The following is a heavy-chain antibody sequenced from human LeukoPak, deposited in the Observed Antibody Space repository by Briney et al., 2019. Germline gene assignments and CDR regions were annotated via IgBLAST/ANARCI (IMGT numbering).Heavy chain of an antibody. Sequence: SETLSLTCTVSGHSISSDYYWAWVRQPPGQGLEWIGSIYHSGSTYYGPALKSRVTISVDTSKNQFSLKLSSVTAADTAVYYCTRDPGYASYMDVWGRGTTVTVSS. CDR2: IYHSGST. CDR3: TRDPGYASYMDV. CDR1: GHSISSDYY. V-gene: IGHV4-38-2*02. D-gene: IGHD1-1*01. J-gene: IGHJ6*03.